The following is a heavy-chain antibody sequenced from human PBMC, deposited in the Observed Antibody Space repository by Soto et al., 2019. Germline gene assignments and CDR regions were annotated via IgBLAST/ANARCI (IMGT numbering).Heavy chain of an antibody. CDR2: IIPIIGKA. CDR1: GGTFSSYT. CDR3: AMSDDFINHEGPISFY. D-gene: IGHD4-4*01. Sequence: QVQLVQSGAEVKKPGSSVKVSCKASGGTFSSYTFIWVRQAPGQGLEWMGRIIPIIGKATSAQNFQGRVTITADKSTSTANLELRSLRSEDTAVYYCAMSDDFINHEGPISFYWGQGPLVTVSS. J-gene: IGHJ4*02. V-gene: IGHV1-69*02.